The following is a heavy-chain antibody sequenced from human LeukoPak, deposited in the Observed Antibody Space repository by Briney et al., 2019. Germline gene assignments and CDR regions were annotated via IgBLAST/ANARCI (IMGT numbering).Heavy chain of an antibody. CDR2: INPNSGGT. CDR1: GYTFTGYY. D-gene: IGHD6-6*01. CDR3: ARSSAELIAARD. V-gene: IGHV1-2*02. J-gene: IGHJ4*02. Sequence: GASVKLSCKASGYTFTGYYMDWVRQALGQGLEWMGWINPNSGGTNYAQKFQGRVTMTRDTSISTAYMELSRLRSDDTAVYYCARSSAELIAARDWGQGTLVTVSS.